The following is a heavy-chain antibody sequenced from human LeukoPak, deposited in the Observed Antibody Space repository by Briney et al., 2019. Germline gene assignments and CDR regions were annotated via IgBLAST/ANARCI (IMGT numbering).Heavy chain of an antibody. CDR1: GGSISSYY. CDR2: IYYSGST. V-gene: IGHV4-59*01. D-gene: IGHD6-6*01. Sequence: SETLSLTCTVSGGSISSYYWSWIRQPPGKGLEWIGYIYYSGSTNYNPSLKSRVTISVDTSKNQFSLKLSSVTAADTAVYYCARGSSIAARLGYWFDPWGQGTLVTVSS. CDR3: ARGSSIAARLGYWFDP. J-gene: IGHJ5*02.